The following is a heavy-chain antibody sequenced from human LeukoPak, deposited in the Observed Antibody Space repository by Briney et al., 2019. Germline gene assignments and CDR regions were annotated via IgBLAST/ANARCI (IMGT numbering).Heavy chain of an antibody. Sequence: SETLSPTCTASVGSISSYYWSWFRQPPGKGLQWFGYIYYSGSTNYNPSLKSRVTISVDTSKNQFSLKLSSVTAADTAVYYCARVVVGADEDYYYYYGMDVWGQGTTVTVSS. CDR3: ARVVVGADEDYYYYYGMDV. J-gene: IGHJ6*02. CDR2: IYYSGST. V-gene: IGHV4-59*01. D-gene: IGHD1-26*01. CDR1: VGSISSYY.